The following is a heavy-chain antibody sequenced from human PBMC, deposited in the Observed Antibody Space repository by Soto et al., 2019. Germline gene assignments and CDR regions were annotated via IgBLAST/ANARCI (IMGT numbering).Heavy chain of an antibody. D-gene: IGHD3-10*01. CDR1: GGSISSSSYY. Sequence: SETLSLTCTVSGGSISSSSYYWGWIRQPPGKGLEWIGSIYYSGSTYYNPSLKSRVTISVDTSKNQFSLKLSSVTAADTAVYFCARDLNYYESGTYYYFDYWGQGTLVTVSS. CDR2: IYYSGST. CDR3: ARDLNYYESGTYYYFDY. J-gene: IGHJ4*02. V-gene: IGHV4-39*02.